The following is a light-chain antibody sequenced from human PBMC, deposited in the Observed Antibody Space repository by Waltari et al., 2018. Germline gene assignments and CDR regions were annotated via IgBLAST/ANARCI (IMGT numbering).Light chain of an antibody. Sequence: DIQMTQSPSTLSASVGARVTISCRASQSVGTWLAWYQQKPGKAPKLLIYMASSLESGVPSRFSGSGSGTEFTLTINSLQPDDFATYSCQQYSSFSTFGQGTKV. CDR2: MAS. CDR3: QQYSSFST. V-gene: IGKV1-5*03. J-gene: IGKJ2*01. CDR1: QSVGTW.